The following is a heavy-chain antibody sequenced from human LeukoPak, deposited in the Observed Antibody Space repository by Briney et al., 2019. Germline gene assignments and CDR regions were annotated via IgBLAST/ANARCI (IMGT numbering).Heavy chain of an antibody. CDR2: IRSKAYGGTT. D-gene: IGHD2-21*01. V-gene: IGHV3-49*04. Sequence: GGSLRLSCTASGFTFGDYAMSWVRQAPGKGLEWVGFIRSKAYGGTTEYAASVKGRFTISRDESKSIAYLQMNSLKTEDTAVYYCTSSHSLAYCGGDCYSDYWGQGTLVTVSS. J-gene: IGHJ4*02. CDR3: TSSHSLAYCGGDCYSDY. CDR1: GFTFGDYA.